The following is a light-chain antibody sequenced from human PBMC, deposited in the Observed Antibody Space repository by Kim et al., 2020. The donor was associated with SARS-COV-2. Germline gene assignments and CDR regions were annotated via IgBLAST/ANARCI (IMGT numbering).Light chain of an antibody. CDR2: RDS. CDR3: QAWDSSTAV. V-gene: IGLV3-9*01. J-gene: IGLJ2*01. Sequence: SYELTQPLSVSVALGQTARITCGGNNIGSKNVHWYQQKPGQAPVLVIYRDSNRPSGIPERFSGSNSGNTATLTISRAQAVDEADYYCQAWDSSTAVFGG. CDR1: NIGSKN.